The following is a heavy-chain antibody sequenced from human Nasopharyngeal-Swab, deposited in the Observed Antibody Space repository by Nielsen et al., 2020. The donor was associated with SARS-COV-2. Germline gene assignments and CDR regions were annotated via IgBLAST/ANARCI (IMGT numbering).Heavy chain of an antibody. CDR1: GFTFSSYG. CDR3: AKEPSSGSYPS. Sequence: GESLKISCAASGFTFSSYGMHWVRQAPGKGLEWVAVISYDGSKKYYADSVKGRFTISRDNSKNTLYLQMNSLRAEDTAVYYCAKEPSSGSYPSWGQGTLVTVSS. J-gene: IGHJ4*02. D-gene: IGHD1-26*01. CDR2: ISYDGSKK. V-gene: IGHV3-30*18.